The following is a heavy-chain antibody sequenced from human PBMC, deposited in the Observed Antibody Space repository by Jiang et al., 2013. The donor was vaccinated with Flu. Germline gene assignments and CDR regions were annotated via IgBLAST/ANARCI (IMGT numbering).Heavy chain of an antibody. J-gene: IGHJ5*02. CDR1: GFTFSSYA. Sequence: RSLRLSCAASGFTFSSYAMHWVRQAPGKGLEWVAVISYDGSNKYYADSVKGRFTISRDNSKNTLYLQMNSLRAEDTAVYYCARPSGWDSSGYYSGWFDPWGQGTLVTVSS. V-gene: IGHV3-30*01. CDR3: ARPSGWDSSGYYSGWFDP. D-gene: IGHD3-22*01. CDR2: ISYDGSNK.